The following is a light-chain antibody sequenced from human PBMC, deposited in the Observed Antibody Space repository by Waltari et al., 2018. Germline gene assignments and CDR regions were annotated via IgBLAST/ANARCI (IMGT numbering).Light chain of an antibody. CDR3: QQRSNWPPT. Sequence: ELVLTQSPATLSLSPGERVTLPCRASQSVSSSLAWYQQKPGQAPRLLFHDVSNRATGIPARFSVSGSGTDFTLTISSLEAEDFAVYYCQQRSNWPPTFGQGTKVEIK. V-gene: IGKV3-11*01. J-gene: IGKJ1*01. CDR2: DVS. CDR1: QSVSSS.